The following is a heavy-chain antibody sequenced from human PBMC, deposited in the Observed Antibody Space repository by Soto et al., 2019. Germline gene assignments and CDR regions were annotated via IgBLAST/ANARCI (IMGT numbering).Heavy chain of an antibody. Sequence: EVQLMESGGGLVQPVGSLGLSCAASGFTFSSYWMSWVRLAPGKGLEWVAHIKQSGSDRYYVDSVRGRFTISRDNAKNSLYLQMNSLSVEDTAMYYCASVKSWAVSPWGQGTLVTVSS. J-gene: IGHJ5*02. CDR2: IKQSGSDR. CDR1: GFTFSSYW. CDR3: ASVKSWAVSP. V-gene: IGHV3-7*01. D-gene: IGHD3-10*01.